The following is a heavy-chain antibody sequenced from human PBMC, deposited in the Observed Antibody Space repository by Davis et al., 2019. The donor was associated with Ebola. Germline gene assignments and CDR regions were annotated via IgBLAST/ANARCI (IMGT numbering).Heavy chain of an antibody. CDR2: IGGSGGST. CDR3: AKNPLLGSWFGGTYFDY. V-gene: IGHV3-23*01. J-gene: IGHJ4*02. Sequence: GESLKISCSASGFAFSSSAMSWVRQAPGKGLEWVSSIGGSGGSTYLADSVKGRFTISRDNSQNTVYLQMDSLRTADTAVYYCAKNPLLGSWFGGTYFDYWGQGTLVTVSS. CDR1: GFAFSSSA. D-gene: IGHD3-16*01.